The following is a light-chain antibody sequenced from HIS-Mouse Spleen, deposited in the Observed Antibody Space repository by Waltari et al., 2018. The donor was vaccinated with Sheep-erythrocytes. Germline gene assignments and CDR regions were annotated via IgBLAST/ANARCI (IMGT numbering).Light chain of an antibody. J-gene: IGKJ4*01. V-gene: IGKV1-39*01. Sequence: DLQMTQSPSSLSASVADRVTIPCRASQSISSYLNWYQQKPGKAPKLLIYAASSLQSGVPSRFSGSGSGTDFTLTISSLKPEDFATYYCQQSYSTPPLTFGGGTKVEIK. CDR3: QQSYSTPPLT. CDR2: AAS. CDR1: QSISSY.